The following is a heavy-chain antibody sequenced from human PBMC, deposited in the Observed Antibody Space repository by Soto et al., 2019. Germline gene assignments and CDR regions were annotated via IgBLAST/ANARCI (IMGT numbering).Heavy chain of an antibody. J-gene: IGHJ6*02. CDR2: IIPIFGTA. CDR1: GGTLSSYA. CDR3: ARAESYLDYDYYYYGMDV. D-gene: IGHD3-3*01. Sequence: ASVKVSCKASGGTLSSYAISWVRQAPGQGLEWMGGIIPIFGTANYAQKFQGRVTITADESTSTAYMELSSLRSEDTAVYYCARAESYLDYDYYYYGMDVWGQGTTVTVSS. V-gene: IGHV1-69*13.